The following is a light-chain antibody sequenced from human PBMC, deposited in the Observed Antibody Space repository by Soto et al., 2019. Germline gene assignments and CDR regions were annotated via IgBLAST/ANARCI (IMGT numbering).Light chain of an antibody. CDR3: QKCNIAPFT. J-gene: IGKJ3*01. V-gene: IGKV1-39*01. CDR1: QSISSY. CDR2: AAS. Sequence: DIQMTQSPSSLSASVGDRVTITCRASQSISSYLNWYQQKPGKAPKLLIYAASSLQSGVPSRFSGSGSGTDFTLTISGLQPDDVATYYCQKCNIAPFTFGPGTKVDIK.